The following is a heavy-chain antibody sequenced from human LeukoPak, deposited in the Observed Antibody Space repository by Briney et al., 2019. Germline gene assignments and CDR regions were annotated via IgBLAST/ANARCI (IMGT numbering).Heavy chain of an antibody. CDR2: IYTSGST. CDR1: GGSISSYY. Sequence: SETLSLTCTVSGGSISSYYWSWIRQPAGKGLEWIGRIYTSGSTSYNPSLKSRVTMSVDTSKNQFSLKLSSVTAADTAVYYCARGPNRITMMIGDAFDIWGQRTMVTVSS. V-gene: IGHV4-4*07. D-gene: IGHD3-22*01. J-gene: IGHJ3*02. CDR3: ARGPNRITMMIGDAFDI.